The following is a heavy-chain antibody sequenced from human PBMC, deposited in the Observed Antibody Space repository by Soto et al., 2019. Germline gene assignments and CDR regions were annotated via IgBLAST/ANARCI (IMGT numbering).Heavy chain of an antibody. Sequence: SETLSLTCTFSGGSISSYYGGWIRQPPGKGLEWIGYIYYSGSTNYNPSLKSRVTISVDTSKNQFSLKLSSVTAADTAVYYCARVASAVPAARGSFGVWGQGTLVTVSS. D-gene: IGHD2-2*01. CDR1: GGSISSYY. V-gene: IGHV4-59*01. CDR3: ARVASAVPAARGSFGV. J-gene: IGHJ4*02. CDR2: IYYSGST.